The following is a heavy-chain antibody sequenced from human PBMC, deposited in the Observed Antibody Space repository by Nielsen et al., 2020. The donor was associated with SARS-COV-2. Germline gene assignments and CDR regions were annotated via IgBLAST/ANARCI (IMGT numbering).Heavy chain of an antibody. CDR1: GDSVSSNSAA. J-gene: IGHJ4*02. V-gene: IGHV6-1*01. CDR3: ARGTYSSTWYETGRRYYFDY. D-gene: IGHD6-13*01. CDR2: TYYRSKWFN. Sequence: SETLSLTCAISGDSVSSNSAAWNWTRQSPSRGLEWLGRTYYRSKWFNDYAVSVKSRIVINPDTSNNQFSLLLNSVTPEDTAVYYCARGTYSSTWYETGRRYYFDYWGQGTLVTVSS.